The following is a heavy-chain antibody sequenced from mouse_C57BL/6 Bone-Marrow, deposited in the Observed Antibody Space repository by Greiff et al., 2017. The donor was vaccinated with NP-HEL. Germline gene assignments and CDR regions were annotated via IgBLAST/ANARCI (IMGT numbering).Heavy chain of an antibody. CDR2: ISDGGSYT. CDR1: GFTFSSYA. Sequence: EVMLVESGGGLVKPGGSLKLSCAASGFTFSSYAMSWARQTPEKRLEWVATISDGGSYTYYPDNVKGRFTISRDNAKNNLYLQMSHLKSEDTAMYYCARDRGEAWFAYWGQGTLVTVSA. J-gene: IGHJ3*01. D-gene: IGHD3-1*01. CDR3: ARDRGEAWFAY. V-gene: IGHV5-4*01.